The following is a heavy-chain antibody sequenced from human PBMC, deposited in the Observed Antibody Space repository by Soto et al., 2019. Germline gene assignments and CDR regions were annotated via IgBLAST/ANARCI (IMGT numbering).Heavy chain of an antibody. J-gene: IGHJ6*02. CDR3: ARLLPYYYYYYGMDV. CDR2: IIPIFGTA. Sequence: SVKVSCKASGGTFSSYAISWVRQAPGQGLEWMGGIIPIFGTANYAQKFQGRVTITADESTSTAYMELSSLRSEDTAVYYCARLLPYYYYYYGMDVWGQGTTVTVSS. D-gene: IGHD3-22*01. V-gene: IGHV1-69*13. CDR1: GGTFSSYA.